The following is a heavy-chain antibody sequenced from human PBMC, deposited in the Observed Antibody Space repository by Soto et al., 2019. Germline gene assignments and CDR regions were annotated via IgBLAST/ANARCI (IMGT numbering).Heavy chain of an antibody. CDR2: IGPESGAT. CDR3: GRGRSGQIIVFY. D-gene: IGHD1-26*01. J-gene: IGHJ4*02. CDR1: GYTFTGHY. Sequence: ASVKVSCKASGYTFTGHYIHWVRQAPEQGPEWMGEIGPESGATRYAQKFQGRVTMTRDTSITTVYMELNNLSPDDTAVYYCGRGRSGQIIVFYWGQGTPVTVSS. V-gene: IGHV1-2*02.